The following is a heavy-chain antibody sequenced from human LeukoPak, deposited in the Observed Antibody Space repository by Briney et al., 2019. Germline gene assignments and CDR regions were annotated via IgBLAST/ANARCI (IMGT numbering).Heavy chain of an antibody. CDR3: ARGQSVYGDYVDY. D-gene: IGHD4-17*01. CDR2: INHSGST. J-gene: IGHJ4*02. CDR1: GGSFSGYY. Sequence: SETLSLTCAVYGGSFSGYYCSWIRQPPGKGLEWIGEINHSGSTNYNPSLKSRVTISVDTSKNQFSLKLSSVTAADTAVYYCARGQSVYGDYVDYWGQGTLVTVPS. V-gene: IGHV4-34*01.